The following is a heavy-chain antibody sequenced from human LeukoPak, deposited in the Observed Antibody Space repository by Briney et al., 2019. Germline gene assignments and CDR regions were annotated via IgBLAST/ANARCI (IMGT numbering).Heavy chain of an antibody. CDR1: GGSFSDYY. Sequence: SETLSLTCAVYGGSFSDYYWSWIRQSPGKGLEWIGEINHSGSTYYNPSLKSRVTISLDTSKSQFSLKLSSVTAADTAVYYCARDSALAQAVMFDYWGQGTLVTVSS. D-gene: IGHD6-19*01. CDR2: INHSGST. CDR3: ARDSALAQAVMFDY. J-gene: IGHJ4*02. V-gene: IGHV4-34*01.